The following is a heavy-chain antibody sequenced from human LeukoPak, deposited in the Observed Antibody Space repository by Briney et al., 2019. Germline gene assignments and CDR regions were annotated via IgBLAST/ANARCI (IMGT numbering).Heavy chain of an antibody. CDR3: ARQFDS. J-gene: IGHJ4*02. V-gene: IGHV4-39*01. CDR2: IYYSVNT. CDR1: GASISSGTYY. Sequence: SETLSLTCTVSGASISSGTYYWGWIRQPPGKGLEWIGSIYYSVNTYYNPSLKSRVTISVDTSENQFSLKLSSVTAADTAVYYCARQFDSWGQGTLVTVSS.